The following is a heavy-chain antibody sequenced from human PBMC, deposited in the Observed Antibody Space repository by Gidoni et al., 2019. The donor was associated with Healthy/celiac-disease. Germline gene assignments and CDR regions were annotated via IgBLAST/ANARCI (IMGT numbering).Heavy chain of an antibody. Sequence: QLQLQESGPGLVKPSETLSLTCTVSGGSISSSSYYWGWIRQPPGKGLEWIGSIYYSGSTYYNPSLKSRVTISVDTSKNQFSLKLSSVTAADTAVYYCARETSDSSGYYPFDYWGQGTLVTVSS. CDR3: ARETSDSSGYYPFDY. D-gene: IGHD3-22*01. CDR2: IYYSGST. J-gene: IGHJ4*02. V-gene: IGHV4-39*07. CDR1: GGSISSSSYY.